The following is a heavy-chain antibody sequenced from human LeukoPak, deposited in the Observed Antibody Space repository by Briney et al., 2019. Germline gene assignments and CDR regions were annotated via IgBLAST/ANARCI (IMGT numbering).Heavy chain of an antibody. CDR1: GFTFSDFY. J-gene: IGHJ4*02. CDR3: ARGSRYGSGSHFDF. CDR2: ISSGGSNI. Sequence: GGSLRLSCAASGFTFSDFYMGWIRQAPGKGLECVSYISSGGSNIHYADSVKGRFTISRDDAQNSLILQMNSLTAEDTAVFYCARGSRYGSGSHFDFWGQGTLVTASS. V-gene: IGHV3-11*01. D-gene: IGHD3-10*01.